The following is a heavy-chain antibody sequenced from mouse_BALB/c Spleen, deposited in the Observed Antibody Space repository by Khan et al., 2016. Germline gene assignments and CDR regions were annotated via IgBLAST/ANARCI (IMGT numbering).Heavy chain of an antibody. CDR3: ASKVYYVDY. CDR2: ISSGGSS. CDR1: GFTFSSYA. Sequence: EVELVESGGDLVKPGGSLIISCAASGFTFSSYAMSWVRQTPEKSLEWVASISSGGSSFYPDILMGRLTISRDNARTILFLQMSSLKSEDTAMYYCASKVYYVDYWGQGTTLTVSS. V-gene: IGHV5-6-5*01. J-gene: IGHJ2*01.